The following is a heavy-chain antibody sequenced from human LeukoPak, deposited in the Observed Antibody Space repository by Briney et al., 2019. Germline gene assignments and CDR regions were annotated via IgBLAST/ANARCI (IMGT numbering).Heavy chain of an antibody. CDR1: GYSINNGYY. CDR3: AREKWEQRTKTLFEY. J-gene: IGHJ4*02. Sequence: SETLSLTCTVSGYSINNGYYWGWIRQPPGKGLEWIGSNPSLKSRVTISVDTSKNHFSLKLSSVTATDTAVYYCAREKWEQRTKTLFEYWGRGTLVTVSS. V-gene: IGHV4-38-2*02. D-gene: IGHD1/OR15-1a*01.